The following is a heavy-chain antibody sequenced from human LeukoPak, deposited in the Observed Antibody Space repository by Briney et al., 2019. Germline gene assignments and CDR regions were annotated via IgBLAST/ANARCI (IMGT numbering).Heavy chain of an antibody. J-gene: IGHJ4*02. CDR3: ARAVGPYDY. CDR2: IWCDGSIK. D-gene: IGHD3-10*01. CDR1: GFSFSTHG. V-gene: IGHV3-33*01. Sequence: GGSLRLSCAASGFSFSTHGMHWVRQAPGKGPEWVAVIWCDGSIKYYADSVRGRFTISRDNSVDTLYLQMNRLRADDTAVYYCARAVGPYDYWGQGTLVTVSS.